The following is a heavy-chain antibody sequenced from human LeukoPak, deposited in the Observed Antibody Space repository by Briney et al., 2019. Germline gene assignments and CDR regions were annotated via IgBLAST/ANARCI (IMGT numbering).Heavy chain of an antibody. CDR1: GYTFTSYY. Sequence: ASVKVSCKASGYTFTSYYMHWVRQAPGQGLEWMGIINPSGGSTSYAQKFQGRVTITRDTSASTAYMELSSLRSEDMAVYYCARTSGSGWYFRHFDYWGQGTLVTVSS. CDR3: ARTSGSGWYFRHFDY. CDR2: INPSGGST. D-gene: IGHD6-19*01. V-gene: IGHV1-46*01. J-gene: IGHJ4*02.